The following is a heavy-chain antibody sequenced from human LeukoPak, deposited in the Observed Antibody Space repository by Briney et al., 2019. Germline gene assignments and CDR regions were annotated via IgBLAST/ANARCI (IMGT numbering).Heavy chain of an antibody. J-gene: IGHJ4*02. CDR2: IVVGSGNT. D-gene: IGHD3-3*01. CDR3: AAATRFLEWLLNFDY. Sequence: SVKVSCKASGFTFTSSAVQWVRQARGQRLEWIGWIVVGSGNTNYAQKFQERVTITRDTSTSTAYMELSSLRSEDTAVYYCAAATRFLEWLLNFDYWGQGTLVTVSS. CDR1: GFTFTSSA. V-gene: IGHV1-58*01.